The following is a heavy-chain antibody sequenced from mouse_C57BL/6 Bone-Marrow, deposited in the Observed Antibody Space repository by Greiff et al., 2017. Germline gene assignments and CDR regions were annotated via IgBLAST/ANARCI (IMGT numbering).Heavy chain of an antibody. CDR2: IRSKSNNYAT. CDR1: GFSFNTYA. CDR3: VRGWYYFDY. J-gene: IGHJ2*01. V-gene: IGHV10-1*01. Sequence: EVNVVESGGGLVQPKGSLKLSCAASGFSFNTYAMNWVRQAPGKGLEWVARIRSKSNNYATYYADSVKDRFTISRDDSESMLYLQMNNLKTEDTAMYYCVRGWYYFDYWGQGTTLTVSS. D-gene: IGHD1-1*02.